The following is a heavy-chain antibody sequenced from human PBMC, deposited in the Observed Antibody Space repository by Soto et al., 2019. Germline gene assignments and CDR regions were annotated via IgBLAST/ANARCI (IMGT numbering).Heavy chain of an antibody. CDR1: GGTFSSYT. V-gene: IGHV1-69*02. CDR3: ARHCSGGSCYGPYGMDV. D-gene: IGHD2-15*01. Sequence: QVQLVQSGAEVKKPGSSVKVSCKASGGTFSSYTISWVRQAPGQGLEWMGRIIPILGIANYAQKFQGRVTITADKTTSTAYMELSSLRSEDTAVYYCARHCSGGSCYGPYGMDVWGQGTTVTVSS. J-gene: IGHJ6*02. CDR2: IIPILGIA.